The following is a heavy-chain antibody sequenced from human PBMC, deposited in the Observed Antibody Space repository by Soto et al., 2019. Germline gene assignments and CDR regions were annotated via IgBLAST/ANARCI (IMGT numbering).Heavy chain of an antibody. Sequence: GGSLRLSCAASGFTFDDYAMHWVRQAPGKGLEWVSGISWNSGSIGYADSVKGRFTISRDNAKNSLYLQMNSLRAEDTALYYCAKDIGGGIAAAGSWFDPWGQGTLVTVSS. J-gene: IGHJ5*02. CDR2: ISWNSGSI. V-gene: IGHV3-9*01. CDR3: AKDIGGGIAAAGSWFDP. CDR1: GFTFDDYA. D-gene: IGHD6-13*01.